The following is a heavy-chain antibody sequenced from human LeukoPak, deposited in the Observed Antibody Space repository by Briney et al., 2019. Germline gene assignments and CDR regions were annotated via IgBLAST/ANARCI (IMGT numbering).Heavy chain of an antibody. D-gene: IGHD2-15*01. CDR1: GFTVSSNY. CDR2: IYSGGST. Sequence: GGSLRLSCAASGFTVSSNYVSWVRQAPGKGLEWVSVIYSGGSTYYADSVKGRFTISRHNSKNTLYLQMNSLRAEDTAVYYCASSAKGRRYYFDYWGQGTLVTVSS. CDR3: ASSAKGRRYYFDY. J-gene: IGHJ4*02. V-gene: IGHV3-53*04.